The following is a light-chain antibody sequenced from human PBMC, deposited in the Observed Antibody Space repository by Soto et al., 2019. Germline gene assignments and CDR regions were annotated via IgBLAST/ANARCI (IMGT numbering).Light chain of an antibody. CDR1: QSISSY. V-gene: IGKV1-39*01. Sequence: RASQSISSYLNWYQQKPGKAPKLLIYAASSLQSGVPQRITYSGARPDRTPSISRLQPEDLATHYCQQSDRTPPKLGEGTKVDIK. J-gene: IGKJ1*01. CDR2: AAS. CDR3: QQSDRTPPK.